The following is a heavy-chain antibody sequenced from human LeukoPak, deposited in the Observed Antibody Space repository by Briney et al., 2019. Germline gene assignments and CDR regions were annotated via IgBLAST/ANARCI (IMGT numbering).Heavy chain of an antibody. Sequence: GGSLRLSCAASGFTFSSYSMNWVRQAPGKGLEWVSYISSSSSTIYYADSVKGRFTISRDNAKNSLYLQMNSLRAEDTAVYYCARDPLPDFWSGYLPPPPDYWGQGTLVTVSS. V-gene: IGHV3-48*01. CDR1: GFTFSSYS. CDR2: ISSSSSTI. J-gene: IGHJ4*02. CDR3: ARDPLPDFWSGYLPPPPDY. D-gene: IGHD3-3*01.